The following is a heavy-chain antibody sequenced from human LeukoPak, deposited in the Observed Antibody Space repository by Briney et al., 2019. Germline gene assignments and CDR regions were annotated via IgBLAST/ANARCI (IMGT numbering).Heavy chain of an antibody. V-gene: IGHV3-33*01. CDR3: ARDAGIAAARVDY. Sequence: GGSLRLSCAASGFTFSSYGMHWVRQAPGKGLEWVAVIWYDGSNKYYADSVKGRFTISRDNSKNTLYLQMNSLRAEDTAVYYCARDAGIAAARVDYWGQGTLVTVSS. CDR2: IWYDGSNK. J-gene: IGHJ4*02. D-gene: IGHD6-13*01. CDR1: GFTFSSYG.